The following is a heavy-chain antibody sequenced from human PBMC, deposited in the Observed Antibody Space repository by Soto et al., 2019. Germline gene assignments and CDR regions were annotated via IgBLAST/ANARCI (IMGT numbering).Heavy chain of an antibody. Sequence: GGSLRLFCAASGFTFSSYAMNWVRQAPGKGLEWVSGINWNGGSTGYADSVKGRFTISRDNAKNSLYLQMNSLRAEDTALYYCARDRMDYYDSSGYYRDAFDIWGQGTMVTVSS. D-gene: IGHD3-22*01. V-gene: IGHV3-20*04. CDR1: GFTFSSYA. CDR3: ARDRMDYYDSSGYYRDAFDI. J-gene: IGHJ3*02. CDR2: INWNGGST.